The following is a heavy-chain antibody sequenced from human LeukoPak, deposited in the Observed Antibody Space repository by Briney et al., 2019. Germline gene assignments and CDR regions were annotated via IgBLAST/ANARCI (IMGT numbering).Heavy chain of an antibody. CDR1: GFTFSIYA. V-gene: IGHV3-30*18. J-gene: IGHJ3*02. Sequence: GGSLRLSCAASGFTFSIYAMSWARQAPGKGLEWVAVISYDGSNKYYADSVKGRFTISRDNSKNTLYLQMNSLRAEDTAVYYCAKVRPETVTKDAFDIWGQGTMVTVSS. D-gene: IGHD4-17*01. CDR2: ISYDGSNK. CDR3: AKVRPETVTKDAFDI.